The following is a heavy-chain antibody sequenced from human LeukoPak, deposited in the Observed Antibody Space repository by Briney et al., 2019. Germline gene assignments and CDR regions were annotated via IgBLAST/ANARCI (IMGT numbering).Heavy chain of an antibody. CDR3: ARATGES. J-gene: IGHJ5*02. CDR2: ISYDGSNK. D-gene: IGHD1-26*01. CDR1: GFTFSSYA. V-gene: IGHV3-30-3*01. Sequence: GSLRLSCAASGFTFSSYAMHWVRQAPGKGLEWVAVISYDGSNKYYADSVKGRFTISRDNSKNTLYLQMNSLRAEDTAVYYCARATGESWGQGTLVTVSS.